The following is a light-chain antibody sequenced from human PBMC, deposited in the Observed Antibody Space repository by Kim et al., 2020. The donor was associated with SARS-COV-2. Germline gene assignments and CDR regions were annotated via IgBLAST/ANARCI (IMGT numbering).Light chain of an antibody. CDR3: AAWDDSLNYV. CDR2: KNN. J-gene: IGLJ1*01. Sequence: PGQRVTMSCSGSSSNIGSNTVNWYQQLPGTAPKLLIYKNNQRPSGVPDRFSGSKSGTSASLAISGLQSEDEADYYCAAWDDSLNYVFGTGTKVTVL. CDR1: SSNIGSNT. V-gene: IGLV1-44*01.